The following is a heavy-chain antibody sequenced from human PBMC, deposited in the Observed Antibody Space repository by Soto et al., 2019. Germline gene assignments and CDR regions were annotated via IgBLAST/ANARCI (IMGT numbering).Heavy chain of an antibody. Sequence: QVQLVQSGAEVKKPGASVKVSCKASGYTFTGYYIHWVRQATGQGLEWMGWINPNNGDTTYAQNFQGRVTMTRDTSTSTAYMELSSLTFDDTAVYYCVRHSGYDYVFDYWGQGTLVTVSS. J-gene: IGHJ4*02. V-gene: IGHV1-2*02. CDR2: INPNNGDT. CDR3: VRHSGYDYVFDY. CDR1: GYTFTGYY. D-gene: IGHD5-12*01.